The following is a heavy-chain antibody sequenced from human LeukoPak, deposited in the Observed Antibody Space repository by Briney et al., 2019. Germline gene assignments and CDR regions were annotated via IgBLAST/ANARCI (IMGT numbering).Heavy chain of an antibody. J-gene: IGHJ5*02. CDR2: INSDGRST. V-gene: IGHV3-74*01. CDR1: GYTFSSYG. Sequence: GGSLRLSCAASGYTFSSYGMHWVRQAPGKGLVWASRINSDGRSTSYADSVKGRFTISRDNAKNTLYLQMNSLRAEDTAEYYCAASSAGPNWFDPWGQGTLVTVSS. CDR3: AASSAGPNWFDP. D-gene: IGHD6-25*01.